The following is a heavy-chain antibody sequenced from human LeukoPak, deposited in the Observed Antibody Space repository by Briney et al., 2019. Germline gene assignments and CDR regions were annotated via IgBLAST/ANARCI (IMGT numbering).Heavy chain of an antibody. CDR3: AIAEDRYSSSWTPYSLYYCGMDV. D-gene: IGHD6-13*01. V-gene: IGHV1-2*02. CDR1: GYTFTVYY. Sequence: ASVKVSCMASGYTFTVYYMHWVRPAPGQGLEWMGWINPNSGGTQYAQKFQGRVTMTRDTSISTAYMELSRLRSDNTAVYYCAIAEDRYSSSWTPYSLYYCGMDVWGQGTTVTVSS. J-gene: IGHJ6*02. CDR2: INPNSGGT.